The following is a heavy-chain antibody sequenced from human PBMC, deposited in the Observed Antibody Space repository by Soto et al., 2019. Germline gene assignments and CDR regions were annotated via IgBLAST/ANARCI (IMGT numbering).Heavy chain of an antibody. V-gene: IGHV3-11*01. J-gene: IGHJ6*02. CDR1: GFTFSDYY. CDR2: ISSSGSTI. CDR3: ARDHSSGWYYYYDGMDV. Sequence: GGSLRLSCAASGFTFSDYYLSWIRQAPVKGLEWVSYISSSGSTIYYADSVKGRFTISRDNAKNSLYQQMNSLRAEDTAVYYGARDHSSGWYYYYDGMDVWGQGTTVTGSS. D-gene: IGHD6-19*01.